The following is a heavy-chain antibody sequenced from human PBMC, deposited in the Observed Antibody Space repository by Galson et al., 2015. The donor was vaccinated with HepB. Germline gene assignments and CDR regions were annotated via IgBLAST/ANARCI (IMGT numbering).Heavy chain of an antibody. Sequence: SLRLSCAASGFTFSDYYMSWIRQAPGKGLEWVSYISSSSTYTNYADSVKGRFTISRDNAKNSLYLQLNSLRAEDKAVYYCARVADADYGDHSHFDYWGQGTLVTVSS. J-gene: IGHJ4*02. CDR2: ISSSSTYT. CDR3: ARVADADYGDHSHFDY. D-gene: IGHD4-17*01. CDR1: GFTFSDYY. V-gene: IGHV3-11*06.